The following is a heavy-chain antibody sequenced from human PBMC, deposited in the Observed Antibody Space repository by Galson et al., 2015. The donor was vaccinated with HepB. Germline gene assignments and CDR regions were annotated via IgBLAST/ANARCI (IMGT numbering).Heavy chain of an antibody. CDR1: GDSVTSHSPV. Sequence: CAISGDSVTSHSPVWNWIRQSPSRGLQWLGRTYFRAKWHTDYEISVKSRININADISQNQFSLQLSSVTSDDTAVYYCAYGSDVWGQGTTVIVSS. D-gene: IGHD4-17*01. CDR2: TYFRAKWHT. V-gene: IGHV6-1*01. CDR3: AYGSDV. J-gene: IGHJ6*02.